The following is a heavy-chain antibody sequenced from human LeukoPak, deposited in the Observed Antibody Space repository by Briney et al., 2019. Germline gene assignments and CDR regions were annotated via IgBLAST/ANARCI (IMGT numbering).Heavy chain of an antibody. Sequence: SETLSLTCAVYGGSFSGYYWSWLRQPPGKGLEWIGEINHSGSTNYNPSLKSRVTISVDTSKNQFSLKLSSVTAADTAVYYCARGGSGDIVVVPAANLRWFDPWGQGTLVTVSS. V-gene: IGHV4-34*01. D-gene: IGHD2-2*01. J-gene: IGHJ5*02. CDR2: INHSGST. CDR3: ARGGSGDIVVVPAANLRWFDP. CDR1: GGSFSGYY.